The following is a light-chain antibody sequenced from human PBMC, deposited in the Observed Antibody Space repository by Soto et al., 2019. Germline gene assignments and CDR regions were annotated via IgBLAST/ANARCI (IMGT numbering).Light chain of an antibody. Sequence: EIVMTQSPATLSVSPGERATLSCRASQSVSSNLAWYQQKPGQAPRLLIYGASTRATGIPARFSGSGSGTEFTLTISSLQSEDFGVYYRQQYNNWPRYTFGQGTKLEIK. J-gene: IGKJ2*01. CDR3: QQYNNWPRYT. CDR1: QSVSSN. CDR2: GAS. V-gene: IGKV3-15*01.